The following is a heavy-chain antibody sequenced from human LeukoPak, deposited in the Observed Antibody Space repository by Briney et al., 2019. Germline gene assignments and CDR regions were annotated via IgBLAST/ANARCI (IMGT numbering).Heavy chain of an antibody. Sequence: SETLSLTCTVSGGSISSYYWSWIRQPPGKGLEWIGYIYYSGSTNYNPSLKSRVTISVDTSKNQFSLKLSSVTAADTAVYYCARSGGRGQYIAIPDAFDLWGQGTMVTVSS. J-gene: IGHJ3*01. CDR3: ARSGGRGQYIAIPDAFDL. CDR2: IYYSGST. CDR1: GGSISSYY. V-gene: IGHV4-59*08. D-gene: IGHD2-15*01.